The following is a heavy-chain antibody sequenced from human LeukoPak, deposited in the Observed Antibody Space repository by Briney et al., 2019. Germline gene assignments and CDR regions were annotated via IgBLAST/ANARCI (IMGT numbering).Heavy chain of an antibody. D-gene: IGHD1-26*01. V-gene: IGHV4-59*01. CDR1: GGSISSYY. CDR3: ARVLSGSFDY. Sequence: SETLSLTCTVSGGSISSYYWSWIRQPPGKGLEWIGYIYYGGSTNYNPSLKSRVTISVDTSKNQFSLKLSSVTAADTAVYYCARVLSGSFDYWGQGTLVTVSS. J-gene: IGHJ4*02. CDR2: IYYGGST.